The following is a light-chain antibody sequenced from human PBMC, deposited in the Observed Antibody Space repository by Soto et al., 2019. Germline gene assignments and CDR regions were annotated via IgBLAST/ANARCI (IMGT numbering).Light chain of an antibody. V-gene: IGKV1-17*03. CDR1: QDINYY. Sequence: DIQMTQSPSAMSASVGDRVTISCRASQDINYYLAWFQQKPGKVPKRLIYSASSLQSGVPSRFSGSGSGTKFTLTISGLQPEDSATYYCLQHNSYPLTFCGGTKVEIK. CDR3: LQHNSYPLT. CDR2: SAS. J-gene: IGKJ4*01.